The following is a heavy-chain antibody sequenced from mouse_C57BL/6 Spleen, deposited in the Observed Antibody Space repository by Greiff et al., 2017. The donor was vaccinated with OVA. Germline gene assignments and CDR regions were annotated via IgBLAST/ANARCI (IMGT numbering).Heavy chain of an antibody. J-gene: IGHJ1*03. CDR2: INPGNGGT. Sequence: QVQLQQSGAELVKPGASVKLSCKASGYTFTSYWMHWVTPRPGKGLEWIGKINPGNGGTNYKEKFKSKSTLAVDKSSSTADMQLSSLTSEDSAVYYFARSGGNYVDWYIDVWGTGTTVTVSS. CDR1: GYTFTSYW. D-gene: IGHD2-1*01. CDR3: ARSGGNYVDWYIDV. V-gene: IGHV1-53*01.